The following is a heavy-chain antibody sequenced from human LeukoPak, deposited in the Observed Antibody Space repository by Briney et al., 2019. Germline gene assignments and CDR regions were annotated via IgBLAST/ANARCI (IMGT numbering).Heavy chain of an antibody. CDR1: GFAFSDYY. Sequence: PGGSLRLSCAASGFAFSDYYMSWIRQAPGMGLEWVSYISSSGSTIYYADSVKGRFTISRDNAKNSLYLQMNSLRAEDTAVYYCARLPSNYYDSSGYYETSDYWGQGTLVTVSS. CDR2: ISSSGSTI. CDR3: ARLPSNYYDSSGYYETSDY. V-gene: IGHV3-11*04. D-gene: IGHD3-22*01. J-gene: IGHJ4*02.